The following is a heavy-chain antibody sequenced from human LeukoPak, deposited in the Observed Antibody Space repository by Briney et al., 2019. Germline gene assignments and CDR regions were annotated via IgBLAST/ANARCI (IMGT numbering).Heavy chain of an antibody. CDR2: TYYRSKWSN. CDR3: ARRTTSSMCSYSSYYMDV. Sequence: SQTLSLTCAISGDSVSSNSATWNWIRQSPSRGLEWLGRTYYRSKWSNDYAVSVKSRITINPDTSKNQFSLQLNSVTPEDTAVYYCARRTTSSMCSYSSYYMDVWGSGTTVTVSS. D-gene: IGHD6-6*01. V-gene: IGHV6-1*01. J-gene: IGHJ6*03. CDR1: GDSVSSNSAT.